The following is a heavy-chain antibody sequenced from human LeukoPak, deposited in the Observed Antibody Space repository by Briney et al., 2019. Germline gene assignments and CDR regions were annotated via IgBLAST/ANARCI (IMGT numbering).Heavy chain of an antibody. CDR3: ARARRGHDAFDI. CDR2: ISSSSSYI. Sequence: GSLRLSCAASGFTFSTYSMNWVRQAPGKGLDWVSSISSSSSYIYYADSVKGRFTISRDNAKNSLFLQMNSLRAEDTAVYYCARARRGHDAFDIWGQGTMVTVSS. CDR1: GFTFSTYS. J-gene: IGHJ3*02. D-gene: IGHD3-10*01. V-gene: IGHV3-21*01.